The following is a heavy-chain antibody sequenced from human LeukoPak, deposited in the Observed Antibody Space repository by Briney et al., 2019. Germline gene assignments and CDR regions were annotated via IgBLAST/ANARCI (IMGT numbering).Heavy chain of an antibody. CDR2: IYYSGST. D-gene: IGHD3-3*01. V-gene: IGHV4-59*01. CDR3: ARGRLLEWFDS. J-gene: IGHJ5*02. Sequence: PETLSLTCTVSGGSISSYYWSWIRQPPGKGLEWIGYIYYSGSTNYNPSLKSRVTISVDTSKSQFSLKLSSVTAADTAVYYCARGRLLEWFDSWGQGTLVSVSS. CDR1: GGSISSYY.